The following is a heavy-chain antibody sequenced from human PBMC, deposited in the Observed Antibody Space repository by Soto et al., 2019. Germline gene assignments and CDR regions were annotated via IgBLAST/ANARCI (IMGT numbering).Heavy chain of an antibody. CDR1: GFTVSSKY. Sequence: EVQLVESGGGLVQPGGSLRLSCAASGFTVSSKYMSWVHQAPGKGLEWVSLIQSGGPTYYADSVKGRFTISRDTSENTVHLQMDSLGAEDPAVYYWAGDVVLCDGGRCSGVPLDVGAKGTTVPAS. CDR3: AGDVVLCDGGRCSGVPLDV. J-gene: IGHJ6*03. CDR2: IQSGGPT. V-gene: IGHV3-66*01. D-gene: IGHD2-15*01.